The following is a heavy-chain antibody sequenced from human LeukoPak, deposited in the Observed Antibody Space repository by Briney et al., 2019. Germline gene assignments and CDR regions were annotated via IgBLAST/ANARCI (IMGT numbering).Heavy chain of an antibody. CDR3: ARDSRPRNTYYYDSCGPPPWD. Sequence: ASVKVSCKASGGTFSSYAISWVRQAPGQGLEGMGRIIPILGIANYAQKFQGRVTITADKSTSTAYMELSSLRSEDTAVYYCARDSRPRNTYYYDSCGPPPWDWGQGTLVTVSS. J-gene: IGHJ4*02. V-gene: IGHV1-69*04. D-gene: IGHD3-22*01. CDR2: IIPILGIA. CDR1: GGTFSSYA.